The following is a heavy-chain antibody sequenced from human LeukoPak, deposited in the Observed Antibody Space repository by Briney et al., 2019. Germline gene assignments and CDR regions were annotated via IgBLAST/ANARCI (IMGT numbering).Heavy chain of an antibody. CDR1: GGSISSSSYY. Sequence: SETLSLTCTVSGGSISSSSYYWGWIRQPPGKGLEWIGSIYYSGSSYYNPSLKSRVTISVDTSKNQFPLKLSSVTAADTAVYYCARASGSYRIGPHEAFDTWGQGTMVTVSS. CDR2: IYYSGSS. CDR3: ARASGSYRIGPHEAFDT. J-gene: IGHJ3*02. D-gene: IGHD1-26*01. V-gene: IGHV4-39*06.